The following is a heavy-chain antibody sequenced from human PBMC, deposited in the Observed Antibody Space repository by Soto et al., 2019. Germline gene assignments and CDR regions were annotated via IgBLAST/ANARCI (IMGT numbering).Heavy chain of an antibody. V-gene: IGHV3-23*01. Sequence: EVQLLESGGGLVQPGGSLRLSCAASGFTFSSYAMSWVRQAPGKGLEWVSAISGSGGSTYYADSVKGRFTISRDSSKNTLYLQMNSLRAEDTAVYYCARKGKDVLRFLEWFPNWFDPWGQGTLVTVSS. D-gene: IGHD3-3*01. CDR3: ARKGKDVLRFLEWFPNWFDP. CDR2: ISGSGGST. CDR1: GFTFSSYA. J-gene: IGHJ5*02.